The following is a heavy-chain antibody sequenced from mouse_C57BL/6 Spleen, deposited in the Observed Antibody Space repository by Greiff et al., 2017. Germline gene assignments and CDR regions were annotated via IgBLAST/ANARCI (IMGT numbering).Heavy chain of an antibody. Sequence: VQLQQPGAELVRPGTSVKLSCKASGYTFTSYWMHWVKQRPGQGLEWIGVIDPSDSYTNYNQKFKGKATLTVDTSSSTAYMQLSVLTSEDSAVYYCARERDYYGSTFFDYWGQGTTLTVSS. V-gene: IGHV1-59*01. D-gene: IGHD1-1*01. J-gene: IGHJ2*01. CDR2: IDPSDSYT. CDR3: ARERDYYGSTFFDY. CDR1: GYTFTSYW.